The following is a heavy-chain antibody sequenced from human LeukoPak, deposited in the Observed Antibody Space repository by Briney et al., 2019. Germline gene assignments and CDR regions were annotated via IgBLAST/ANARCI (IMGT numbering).Heavy chain of an antibody. J-gene: IGHJ4*02. CDR2: MNPNSGNT. CDR3: ARGPRGDYLWGSYRYPFEN. Sequence: ASVSVSCTASGYTFTSYDINWVRQATGQGPEWLGWMNPNSGNTGYAQKFQGRVTMTGNTSITTAYMELSSLRSEDTAVYYCARGPRGDYLWGSYRYPFENWGQGTLVTVSS. D-gene: IGHD3-16*02. CDR1: GYTFTSYD. V-gene: IGHV1-8*01.